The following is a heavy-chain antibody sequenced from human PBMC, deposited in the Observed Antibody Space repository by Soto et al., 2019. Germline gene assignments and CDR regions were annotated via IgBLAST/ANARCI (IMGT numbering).Heavy chain of an antibody. CDR1: GGSISSGDHY. CDR2: IYYSGST. Sequence: QVQLQESGPGLVKPSQTLSLTCTVSGGSISSGDHYWSWIRQPPEKGLEWIGYIYYSGSTYYNPSLKSRVTISVDMSKHQFFLKLSSVTAADTAVYYCARLTPGYSSGWFIDYWGQGTLVTVSS. V-gene: IGHV4-30-4*01. D-gene: IGHD6-19*01. CDR3: ARLTPGYSSGWFIDY. J-gene: IGHJ4*02.